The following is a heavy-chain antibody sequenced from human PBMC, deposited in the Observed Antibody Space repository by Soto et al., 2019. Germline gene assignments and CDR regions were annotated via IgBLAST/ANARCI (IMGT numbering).Heavy chain of an antibody. V-gene: IGHV3-23*01. Sequence: GGSLRLSCAASGFTFSSYAMSWVRQAPGKGLEWVSAISGSGGSTYYADSVKGRFTISRDNSKNTLYLQMNSLRAEDTAVYYCAKDRSTYYLVPPFDPWDQGTLVTVSS. CDR1: GFTFSSYA. D-gene: IGHD3-10*01. J-gene: IGHJ5*02. CDR2: ISGSGGST. CDR3: AKDRSTYYLVPPFDP.